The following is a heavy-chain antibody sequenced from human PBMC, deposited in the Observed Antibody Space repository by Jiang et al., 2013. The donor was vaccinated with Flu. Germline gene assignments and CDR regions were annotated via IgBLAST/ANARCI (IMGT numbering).Heavy chain of an antibody. D-gene: IGHD4-23*01. V-gene: IGHV1-69*01. J-gene: IGHJ4*02. CDR3: AREDYGGNSPY. Sequence: FSSYAISWVRQAPGQGLEWMGGIIPIFGTANYAQKFQGRVTITADESTSTAYMELSSLRSEDTAVYYCAREDYGGNSPYWGQGTLVTVSS. CDR2: IIPIFGTA. CDR1: FSSYA.